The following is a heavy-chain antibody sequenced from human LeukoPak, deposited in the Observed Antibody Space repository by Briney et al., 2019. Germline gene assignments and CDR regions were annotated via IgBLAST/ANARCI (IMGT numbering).Heavy chain of an antibody. D-gene: IGHD6-6*01. Sequence: PGRSLRLSCAASGFTFSSYGMHWVRQAPGKGLEWVAVIWYDGSNKYYADSVKGRFTISRDNSKNTLYLQMNSLRAEDTAVYYCAKDLYSSSSCFDYWGQGTLVTVSS. CDR1: GFTFSSYG. CDR2: IWYDGSNK. J-gene: IGHJ4*02. V-gene: IGHV3-33*06. CDR3: AKDLYSSSSCFDY.